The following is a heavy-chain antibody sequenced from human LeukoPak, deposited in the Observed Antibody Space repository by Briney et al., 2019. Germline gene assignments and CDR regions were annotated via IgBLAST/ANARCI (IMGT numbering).Heavy chain of an antibody. J-gene: IGHJ5*02. CDR3: AKGTKFDP. D-gene: IGHD3-3*01. Sequence: GGSLRLSCAASGFTFSSYAMSWVRQAPGKGLDWVSSISGSHGSTYYADSVRGRFTISRDNSKNTLYLQMNSLRAEDTAVYYCAKGTKFDPWGQGTLVTVSS. V-gene: IGHV3-23*01. CDR2: ISGSHGST. CDR1: GFTFSSYA.